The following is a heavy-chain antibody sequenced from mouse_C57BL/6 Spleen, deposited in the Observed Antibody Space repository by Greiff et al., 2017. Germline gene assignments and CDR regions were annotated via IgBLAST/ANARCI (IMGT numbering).Heavy chain of an antibody. D-gene: IGHD1-1*01. CDR3: ARYYGSSYDFDY. CDR2: INPNNGGT. V-gene: IGHV1-26*01. Sequence: VQLQQSGPELVKPGASVKISCKASGYTFTDYYMNWVKQSHGKSLEWIGDINPNNGGTSYNQKFKGKATLTVDKSSSTAYMELRSLTSGDSAVYYCARYYGSSYDFDYWGQGTTLTVSS. J-gene: IGHJ2*01. CDR1: GYTFTDYY.